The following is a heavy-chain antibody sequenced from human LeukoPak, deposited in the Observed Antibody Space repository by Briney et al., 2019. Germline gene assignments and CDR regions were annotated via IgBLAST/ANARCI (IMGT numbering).Heavy chain of an antibody. CDR3: ARGPRVLVLTYAWGSYPFDY. CDR1: GGSISSYY. CDR2: IYYSGST. J-gene: IGHJ4*02. Sequence: SETLSLTCTVSGGSISSYYWSWIRQPPGKGLEWIGYIYYSGSTTYNPSLKSRVTISVDTSKNQFSLKLSSVTAADTAVYYCARGPRVLVLTYAWGSYPFDYWGQGTLVTVSS. V-gene: IGHV4-59*12. D-gene: IGHD3-16*02.